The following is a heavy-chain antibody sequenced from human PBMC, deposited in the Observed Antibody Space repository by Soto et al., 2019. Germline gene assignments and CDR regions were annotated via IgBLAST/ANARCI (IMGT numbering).Heavy chain of an antibody. Sequence: EVQLVESGGGLIQPGGSLRLSCAASGFTVSSDYMSWVRQAPGKGLEWVSVIYTGGSTYYADSVKGRFTFSRDNSKNTLYLQMNGLRAEDTAVYYCARADGGNPALFDPWGQGTLVTVSS. CDR3: ARADGGNPALFDP. V-gene: IGHV3-53*01. CDR1: GFTVSSDY. D-gene: IGHD2-15*01. J-gene: IGHJ5*02. CDR2: IYTGGST.